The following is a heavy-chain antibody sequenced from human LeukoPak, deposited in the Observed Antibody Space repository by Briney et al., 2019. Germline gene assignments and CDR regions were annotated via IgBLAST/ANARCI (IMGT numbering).Heavy chain of an antibody. CDR3: AKDKSYYDSNGLYYFDY. J-gene: IGHJ4*02. D-gene: IGHD3-22*01. CDR1: GFTFSSDA. CDR2: ISGSGGNT. Sequence: GRSLRLSCAASGFTFSSDAMSWVRQAPGKGLEWVSTISGSGGNTYYADSVKGRFTISRDNSKHTLYLQMNSLRAEDTAVYYCAKDKSYYDSNGLYYFDYWGQGTLVTVSS. V-gene: IGHV3-23*01.